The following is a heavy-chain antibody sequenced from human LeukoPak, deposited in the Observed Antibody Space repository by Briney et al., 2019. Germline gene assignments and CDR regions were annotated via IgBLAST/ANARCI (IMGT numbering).Heavy chain of an antibody. CDR2: ISSSSNTI. CDR3: ARDCFDFWSGYPTTVDF. J-gene: IGHJ4*02. Sequence: GGSLRLSCAASGFTFSTYAMNWVRQAPGKGLEWVSYISSSSNTIYYADSVQGRFTISRDNANNSLYLQMNSLRAEDTAGSYCARDCFDFWSGYPTTVDFWGQGTLVTVSS. CDR1: GFTFSTYA. V-gene: IGHV3-48*01. D-gene: IGHD3-3*01.